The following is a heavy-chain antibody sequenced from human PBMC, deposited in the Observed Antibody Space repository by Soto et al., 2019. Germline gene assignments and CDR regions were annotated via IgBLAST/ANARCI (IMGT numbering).Heavy chain of an antibody. J-gene: IGHJ4*02. V-gene: IGHV3-53*04. CDR2: IYSGGST. CDR1: GFTVSNTY. Sequence: PGGSLRLSCAASGFTVSNTYLSWVHQAPGKGLEWVSVIYSGGSTYYADSVKGRFTISRHNSKNTLYLQMNSLRAEDTAVYYCARGPGGGFVDYWGQGTLVTVSS. CDR3: ARGPGGGFVDY. D-gene: IGHD2-15*01.